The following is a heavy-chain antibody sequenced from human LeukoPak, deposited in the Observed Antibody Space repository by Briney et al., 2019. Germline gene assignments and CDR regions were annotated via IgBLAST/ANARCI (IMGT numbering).Heavy chain of an antibody. CDR2: IYYSGST. Sequence: PSETLSLTCTVSGGSISSYYWSWIRQPPGKGLEWIGYIYYSGSTYYNPSLKSRVTISVDTSKNQFSLKLSSVTAADTAVYYCARGGISMVPTDYWGQGTLVTVSS. V-gene: IGHV4-59*12. CDR1: GGSISSYY. J-gene: IGHJ4*02. CDR3: ARGGISMVPTDY. D-gene: IGHD3-10*01.